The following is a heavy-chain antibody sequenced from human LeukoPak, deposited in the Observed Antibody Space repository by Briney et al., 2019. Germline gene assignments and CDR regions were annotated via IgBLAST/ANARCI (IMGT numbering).Heavy chain of an antibody. D-gene: IGHD6-6*01. J-gene: IGHJ6*02. CDR2: ISSSSSTI. CDR1: GFTFSSYS. V-gene: IGHV3-48*01. CDR3: ARDKVRQLVHMDV. Sequence: AGGSLRLSCAASGFTFSSYSMNWVRQAPGKGLEWVPYISSSSSTIYYADSVKGRFTISRDNAKNSLYLQMNSLRAEDTAVYYCARDKVRQLVHMDVWGQGTTVTVSS.